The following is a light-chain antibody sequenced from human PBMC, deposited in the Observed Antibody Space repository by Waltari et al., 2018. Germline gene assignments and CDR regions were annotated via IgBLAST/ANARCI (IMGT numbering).Light chain of an antibody. Sequence: DIVMTQSPDSLAGPLGARATINCKTSETILFNSNNKNYLAWYQQKAGKPPKLLVYWASTRESGVPDRFSGSGSGTDFTLTISSLQAEDVAVYYCQQYYTVSRTFGQGTRVEIK. CDR2: WAS. CDR1: ETILFNSNNKNY. CDR3: QQYYTVSRT. V-gene: IGKV4-1*01. J-gene: IGKJ1*01.